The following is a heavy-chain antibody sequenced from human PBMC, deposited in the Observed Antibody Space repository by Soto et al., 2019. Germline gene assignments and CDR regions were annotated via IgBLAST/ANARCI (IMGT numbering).Heavy chain of an antibody. D-gene: IGHD1-26*01. CDR1: GDSCSKYY. J-gene: IGHJ4*01. CDR3: ASWLVGAPFDS. V-gene: IGHV4-34*01. CDR2: INHSGST. Sequence: SETLSLTCAVYGDSCSKYYWSWIRQPPGKGLEWIGEINHSGSTNFNPSHKSRVTISVDRSKTQFSLKLRSVTAADTGVYYCASWLVGAPFDSWGHGTLVTVSS.